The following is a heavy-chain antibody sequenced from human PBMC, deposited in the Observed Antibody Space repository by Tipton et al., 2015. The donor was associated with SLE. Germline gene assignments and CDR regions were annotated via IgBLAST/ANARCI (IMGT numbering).Heavy chain of an antibody. CDR1: GYSISSGYY. CDR3: AMRQSIDY. D-gene: IGHD3-9*01. J-gene: IGHJ4*02. V-gene: IGHV4-61*09. CDR2: IYTSGST. Sequence: TLSLTCAVSGYSISSGYYWGWIRQPAGKGLEWIGYIYTSGSTNYNPSLKSRVTISVDTSKNQFSLKLSSVTAADTAVYYCAMRQSIDYWGQGTLVTVSS.